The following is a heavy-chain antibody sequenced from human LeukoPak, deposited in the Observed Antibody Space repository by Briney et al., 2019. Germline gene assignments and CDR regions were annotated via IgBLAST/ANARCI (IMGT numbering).Heavy chain of an antibody. J-gene: IGHJ4*02. D-gene: IGHD3-10*01. CDR3: ARPRRVTMVRGVSRNPFDY. CDR1: GGSISSYY. CDR2: IYYSGST. V-gene: IGHV4-59*12. Sequence: SETLSLTCTVSGGSISSYYWSWIRQPPGKGLEWIGYIYYSGSTNYNPSLKSRVTISVDTSKNQFSLKLSSVTAADTAVYYCARPRRVTMVRGVSRNPFDYWGQGTLVTVSS.